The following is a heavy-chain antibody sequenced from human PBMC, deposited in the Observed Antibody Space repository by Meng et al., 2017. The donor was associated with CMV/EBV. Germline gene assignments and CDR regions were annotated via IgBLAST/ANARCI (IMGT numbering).Heavy chain of an antibody. CDR1: SFTRYW. Sequence: SFTRYWIGWVRRMPGKGLEWIGIIYPGDSDTRYSPSFQGQVTISADKSISTAYLQWSSLKASDTAMYYCARGTVVVPAAIPVHRFDPWGQGTLVTVSS. V-gene: IGHV5-51*01. D-gene: IGHD2-2*02. CDR3: ARGTVVVPAAIPVHRFDP. J-gene: IGHJ5*02. CDR2: IYPGDSDT.